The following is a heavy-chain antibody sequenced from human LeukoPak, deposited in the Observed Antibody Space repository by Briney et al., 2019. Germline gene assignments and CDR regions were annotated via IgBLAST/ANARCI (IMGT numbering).Heavy chain of an antibody. CDR1: GGSISSSSYY. CDR3: ASRTIKYCSGGSCYPGYFDY. V-gene: IGHV4-39*01. CDR2: IYYSGST. Sequence: SETLSLTCTVSGGSISSSSYYWGWIRQPPGRGLEWIGSIYYSGSTYYNPSLKSRVTISVDTSKNQFSLKLSSVTAADTAVYYCASRTIKYCSGGSCYPGYFDYWGQGTLVTVSS. J-gene: IGHJ4*02. D-gene: IGHD2-15*01.